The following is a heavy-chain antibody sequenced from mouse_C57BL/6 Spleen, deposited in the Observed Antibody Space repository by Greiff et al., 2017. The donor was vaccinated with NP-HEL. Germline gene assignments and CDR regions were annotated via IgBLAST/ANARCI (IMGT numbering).Heavy chain of an antibody. J-gene: IGHJ3*01. Sequence: VQGVESGAELVRPGASVTLSCKASGYTFTDYEMHWVKQTPVHGLEWIGAIDPETGGTAYNQKFKGKAILTADKSSSTAYMELRSLTSEDSAVYYCTKGNYGSSYSHFAYWGQGTLVTVSA. CDR1: GYTFTDYE. V-gene: IGHV1-15*01. D-gene: IGHD1-1*01. CDR3: TKGNYGSSYSHFAY. CDR2: IDPETGGT.